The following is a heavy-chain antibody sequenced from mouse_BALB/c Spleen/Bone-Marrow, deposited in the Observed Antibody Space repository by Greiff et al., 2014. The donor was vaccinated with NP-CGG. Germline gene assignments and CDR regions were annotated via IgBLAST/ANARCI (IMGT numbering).Heavy chain of an antibody. CDR1: GLSLTDYG. CDR3: AKHTLRYYAMDY. D-gene: IGHD1-1*01. CDR2: IWGGGST. J-gene: IGHJ4*01. Sequence: VMLVESGPGLVAPSQSLSITCTVSGLSLTDYGVSWIRQPPGKGLEWLGVIWGGGSTYYNSSLKSRLSISKDNSKSQVFLKMNNLQTDDTAMYYCAKHTLRYYAMDYWGQGTSVTVSS. V-gene: IGHV2-6-5*01.